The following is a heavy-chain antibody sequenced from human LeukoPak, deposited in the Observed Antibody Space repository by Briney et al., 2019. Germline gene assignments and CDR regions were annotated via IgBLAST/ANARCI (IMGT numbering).Heavy chain of an antibody. CDR3: ARDHKDYYDSSGYYIRWFDP. Sequence: GASVKVSCKASGYTFTGYYMHWVRQAPGQGLEWMGWINPNSGGTNYAQKFQGRVTMTRDTSISTAYMELSRLRSDDTAVYYCARDHKDYYDSSGYYIRWFDPWGQGTLVTVSS. CDR2: INPNSGGT. V-gene: IGHV1-2*02. D-gene: IGHD3-22*01. J-gene: IGHJ5*02. CDR1: GYTFTGYY.